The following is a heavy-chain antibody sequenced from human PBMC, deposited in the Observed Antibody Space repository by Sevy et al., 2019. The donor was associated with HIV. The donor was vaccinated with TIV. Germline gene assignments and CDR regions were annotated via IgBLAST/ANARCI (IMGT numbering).Heavy chain of an antibody. D-gene: IGHD6-19*01. J-gene: IGHJ3*02. V-gene: IGHV3-23*01. CDR2: ISGSGGST. CDR1: GFTFSSNA. CDR3: AKEINRRGWYVSAFDI. Sequence: GGSLKLSCAASGFTFSSNAMSWVRQAPGKGLEWVAAISGSGGSTYYADSVKGRFTISRDNSKNTLYLQMNSLRDEDTAVYYCAKEINRRGWYVSAFDIWGQGTWVTVS.